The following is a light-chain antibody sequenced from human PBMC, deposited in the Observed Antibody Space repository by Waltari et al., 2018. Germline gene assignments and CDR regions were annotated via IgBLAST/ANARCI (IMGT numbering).Light chain of an antibody. V-gene: IGLV2-23*02. J-gene: IGLJ2*01. CDR3: FSYAGSNSFA. Sequence: QSALTQPASVSGSPGQSITVSCIGTSNDIGSHNFVSWFQQHPGRAPKLMIYDVSERPLGVSNRFSGSKSGNTASLTISGLQAEDEADYYCFSYAGSNSFAFGGGTRVTVL. CDR1: SNDIGSHNF. CDR2: DVS.